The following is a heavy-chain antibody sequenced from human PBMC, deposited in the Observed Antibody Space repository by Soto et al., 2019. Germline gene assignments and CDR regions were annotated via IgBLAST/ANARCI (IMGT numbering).Heavy chain of an antibody. J-gene: IGHJ6*02. Sequence: QVQLQQWGAGLLKPSETLSLTCAVYGGSFSGYYWSWIRQPPGKGLEWIGEINHSGSTNYNPSLTSRVTXXVXTXXNQFSLKLSSVTAADTAVYYCAGFELRYYYYGMDVWGQGTTVTVSS. CDR1: GGSFSGYY. CDR3: AGFELRYYYYGMDV. CDR2: INHSGST. V-gene: IGHV4-34*01. D-gene: IGHD3-3*01.